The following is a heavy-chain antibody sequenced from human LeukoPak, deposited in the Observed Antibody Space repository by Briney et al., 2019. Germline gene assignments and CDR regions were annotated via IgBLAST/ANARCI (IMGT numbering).Heavy chain of an antibody. V-gene: IGHV1-69*04. CDR3: ARESMFYHILTGYERNVYYFDY. CDR2: IIPILGIA. CDR1: GGTFSSYA. D-gene: IGHD3-9*01. J-gene: IGHJ4*02. Sequence: SVKVSCKASGGTFSSYAISWVRQAPGQGLEWMGRIIPILGIANYAQKFQGRVTMTRDTSTSTVYMDLSSLRSEDTAVYYCARESMFYHILTGYERNVYYFDYWGQGTLVTVSS.